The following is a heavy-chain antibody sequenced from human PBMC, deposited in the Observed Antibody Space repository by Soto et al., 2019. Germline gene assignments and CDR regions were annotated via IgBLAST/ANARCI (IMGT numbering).Heavy chain of an antibody. Sequence: SLILSGTAAGFTFGDYAMSWFRKAQGKGLEWVGFIRSKAYGWTTEYAASVEGRFTISRDDSKSIAYLQMNSLKTEDTAVYYCTRDYDRGVITAYYYYGMDVWGQGTTVTVSS. CDR3: TRDYDRGVITAYYYYGMDV. J-gene: IGHJ6*02. D-gene: IGHD3-10*01. V-gene: IGHV3-49*03. CDR1: GFTFGDYA. CDR2: IRSKAYGWTT.